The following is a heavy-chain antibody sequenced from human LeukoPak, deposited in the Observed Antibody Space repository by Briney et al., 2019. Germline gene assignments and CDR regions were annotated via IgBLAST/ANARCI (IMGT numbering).Heavy chain of an antibody. CDR3: ARPYYDSSGYFDY. CDR2: SYYSGST. CDR1: GGSISSSSYY. Sequence: SETLSLSCTVSGGSISSSSYYWGWIRQPPVKGLEWIGSSYYSGSTYYHPSLKSRVTISADTSKNHFTLKQSSVTSAHTAVYYCARPYYDSSGYFDYWGQGTLVTVSS. D-gene: IGHD3-22*01. V-gene: IGHV4-39*02. J-gene: IGHJ4*02.